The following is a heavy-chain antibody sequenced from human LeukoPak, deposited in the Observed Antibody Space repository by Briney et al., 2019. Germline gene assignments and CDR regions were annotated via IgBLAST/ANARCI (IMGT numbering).Heavy chain of an antibody. CDR2: IYNSGRT. J-gene: IGHJ3*02. V-gene: IGHV4-59*01. Sequence: SETLSLTCTVSGGSISTYYWSWLRQPPGRGLEWIGYIYNSGRTNYNPSLESRVTISVDTSKNQFSLKLNSVTAADTAVYYCVRERNCSGASCLDGFDIWGQGTMVAVSS. D-gene: IGHD2-15*01. CDR3: VRERNCSGASCLDGFDI. CDR1: GGSISTYY.